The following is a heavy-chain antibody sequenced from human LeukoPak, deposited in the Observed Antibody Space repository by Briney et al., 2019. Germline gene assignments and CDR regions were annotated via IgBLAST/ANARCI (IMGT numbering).Heavy chain of an antibody. J-gene: IGHJ4*02. D-gene: IGHD6-19*01. CDR2: ISGGGTT. V-gene: IGHV3-66*01. CDR3: ANEQWLDY. CDR1: GFSVSSNY. Sequence: GGSLRLSCAAAGFSVSSNYMSWVRQAPGKGLEWVSVISGGGTTYYADSVRGRFTISRDNSKNTLYLQMNILRDEDTAVYYCANEQWLDYWGQGTLVTVSS.